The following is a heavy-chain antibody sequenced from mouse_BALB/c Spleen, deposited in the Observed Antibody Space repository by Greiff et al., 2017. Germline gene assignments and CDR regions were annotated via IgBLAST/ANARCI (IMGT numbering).Heavy chain of an antibody. CDR1: GYTFTSYW. CDR3: ARGMITYAY. J-gene: IGHJ3*01. CDR2: INPSTGYT. Sequence: VKLQESGAELAKPGASVKMSCKASGYTFTSYWMHWVKQRPGQGLEWIGYINPSTGYTEYNQKFKDKATLTADKSSSTAYMQLSSLTSEDSAVYYCARGMITYAYWGQGTLVTVSA. D-gene: IGHD2-4*01. V-gene: IGHV1-7*01.